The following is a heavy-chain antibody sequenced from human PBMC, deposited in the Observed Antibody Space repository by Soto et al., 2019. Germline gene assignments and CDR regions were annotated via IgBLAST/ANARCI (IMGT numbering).Heavy chain of an antibody. CDR2: IYYSGST. CDR1: GGSISSGGYY. J-gene: IGHJ5*02. V-gene: IGHV4-31*03. Sequence: QVQLQESGPGLVKPSQTLSLTCTVSGGSISSGGYYWSWIRQHPGKGLEWIGYIYYSGSTYYNPSLKSRVTRALDTSKNQFSLKLSSVTAADTAVYYCARELRFLKWQEGFWFDPWGQGTLVTVSS. D-gene: IGHD3-3*01. CDR3: ARELRFLKWQEGFWFDP.